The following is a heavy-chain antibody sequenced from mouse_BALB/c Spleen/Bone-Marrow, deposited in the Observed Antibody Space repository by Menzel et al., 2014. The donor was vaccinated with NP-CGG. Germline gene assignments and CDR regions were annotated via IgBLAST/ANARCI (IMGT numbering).Heavy chain of an antibody. CDR3: ARDIPYEGGAMDY. J-gene: IGHJ4*01. CDR2: IRNKANGYTT. Sequence: DVKLVESGGGLVQPGGSLRLSCATSGFTFTDYYMSWVRQPPGKALEWLGFIRNKANGYTTEYSASVKGRFTISRDNSQSILYLQMNTLRAEDSATYYCARDIPYEGGAMDYWGQGTSVTVSS. D-gene: IGHD2-12*01. V-gene: IGHV7-3*02. CDR1: GFTFTDYY.